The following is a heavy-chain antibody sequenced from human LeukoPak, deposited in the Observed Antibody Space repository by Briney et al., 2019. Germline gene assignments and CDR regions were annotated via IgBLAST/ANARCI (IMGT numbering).Heavy chain of an antibody. D-gene: IGHD2-2*01. Sequence: GASVKVSCKASGYTFTGYYMLWVRQAPGQGLEWMGWISPNSGDTDIAQKFQGRVTMTRDTSIATSYMEVDSLTSDDTAVYYCARESACGTTNCLAPADWLDPWGQGTLVIVSS. CDR2: ISPNSGDT. V-gene: IGHV1-2*02. CDR1: GYTFTGYY. J-gene: IGHJ5*02. CDR3: ARESACGTTNCLAPADWLDP.